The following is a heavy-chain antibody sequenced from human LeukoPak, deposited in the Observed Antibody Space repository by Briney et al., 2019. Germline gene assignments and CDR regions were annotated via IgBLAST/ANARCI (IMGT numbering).Heavy chain of an antibody. CDR1: GFTFSSYS. Sequence: GGSLRLSCAASGFTFSSYSMNWVRQAPGKGLEWVAVISYGGSYKYYADSVKGRFTISRDNAKNSLYLQMNSLRAEDTAVYYCAREDPYYYGSGEIDWGQGTLVTVSS. CDR2: ISYGGSYK. V-gene: IGHV3-21*01. CDR3: AREDPYYYGSGEID. J-gene: IGHJ4*02. D-gene: IGHD3-10*01.